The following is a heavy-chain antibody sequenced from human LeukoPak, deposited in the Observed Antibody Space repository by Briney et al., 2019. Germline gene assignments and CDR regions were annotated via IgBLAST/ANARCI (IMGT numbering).Heavy chain of an antibody. CDR2: TYYRSKWYN. Sequence: SQTLSLTCAISGDSVSSNSAAWNWIRQSPSRGLEWLGRTYYRSKWYNDYAVSVKSRIIINPDTSKNQFSLQLNSVTPEDTAVYYCARARSYYDGSGYYQYYFDYWGQGTLVTVSS. D-gene: IGHD3-22*01. CDR3: ARARSYYDGSGYYQYYFDY. J-gene: IGHJ4*02. CDR1: GDSVSSNSAA. V-gene: IGHV6-1*01.